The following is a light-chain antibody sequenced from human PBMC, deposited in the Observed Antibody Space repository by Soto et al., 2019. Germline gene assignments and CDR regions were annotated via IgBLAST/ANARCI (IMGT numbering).Light chain of an antibody. CDR1: SSDVGGYNY. Sequence: HSALTQPRSVSGSPGQSVTISCTGTSSDVGGYNYVSWYQQHPGKVPKLMIYDVTKRPSGVPDRFSGSKSGNTASLSISGLQAEDEADYYCCSYAGSYPWVFGGGTTLTVL. J-gene: IGLJ3*02. V-gene: IGLV2-11*01. CDR2: DVT. CDR3: CSYAGSYPWV.